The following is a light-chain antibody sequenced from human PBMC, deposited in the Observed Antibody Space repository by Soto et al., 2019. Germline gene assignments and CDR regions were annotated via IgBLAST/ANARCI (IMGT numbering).Light chain of an antibody. J-gene: IGKJ3*01. CDR1: QTIIRY. CDR2: AAS. V-gene: IGKV1-39*01. CDR3: QQSYRTLFT. Sequence: DIQMTQSPSSLSASVGDRVTITCRASQTIIRYLNWYQQKPGRAPNLLIYAASSLQSGVPSRFSGSGSGTEFTLTISSLQPEDCATYYCQQSYRTLFTFGPGTKVEIK.